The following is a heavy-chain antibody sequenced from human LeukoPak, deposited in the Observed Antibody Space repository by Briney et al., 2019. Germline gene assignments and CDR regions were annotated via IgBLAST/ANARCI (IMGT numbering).Heavy chain of an antibody. V-gene: IGHV3-48*04. CDR1: GFKFDDYG. CDR2: ITSSSSAI. J-gene: IGHJ4*02. CDR3: ARDNRGYDY. Sequence: PGGSLRLSCAASGFKFDDYGMSWARQAPGKGLEWISYITSSSSAIYYTDSVKGRFTVPRDNAKNSLYLQMNSLRAEDTVVYYCARDNRGYDYWGQGTLVTVSS. D-gene: IGHD5-12*01.